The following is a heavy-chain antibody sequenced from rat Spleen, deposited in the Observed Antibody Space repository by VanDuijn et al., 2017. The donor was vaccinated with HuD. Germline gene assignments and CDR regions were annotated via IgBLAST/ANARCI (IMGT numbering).Heavy chain of an antibody. D-gene: IGHD4-3*01. CDR2: IWGDGST. V-gene: IGHV2-32*01. CDR3: ARGAYNSGLGV. J-gene: IGHJ2*01. Sequence: QVQLKESGPGLVKPSETLSLTCTVSGFSLTSYHVSWVRQPPGKGLEWMGVIWGDGSTAYNSALKTRLSISRDTSKSQVFLKMSSLKTEDTATYYCARGAYNSGLGVWGQGVMVTVSS. CDR1: GFSLTSYH.